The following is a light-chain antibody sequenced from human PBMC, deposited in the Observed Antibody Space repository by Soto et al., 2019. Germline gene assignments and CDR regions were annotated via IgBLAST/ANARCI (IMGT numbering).Light chain of an antibody. CDR2: GNS. Sequence: QSVLTQPPSVSGAPGQRVTISCTGSRSNIGAGYDVHWYQQLPGTAPKLLIYGNSNRPSGVPDRFSGSKSGTSASLAITGLQAEDEADYYCQSHDSSLSGYVFGTGTSHRP. J-gene: IGLJ1*01. CDR1: RSNIGAGYD. CDR3: QSHDSSLSGYV. V-gene: IGLV1-40*01.